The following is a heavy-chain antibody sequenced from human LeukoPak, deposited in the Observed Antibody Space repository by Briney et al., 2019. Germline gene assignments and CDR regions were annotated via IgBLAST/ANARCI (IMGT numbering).Heavy chain of an antibody. CDR1: GITFNTYG. CDR3: AKSGYNYDSDAYAFIDY. D-gene: IGHD3-22*01. V-gene: IGHV3-23*01. J-gene: IGHJ4*02. Sequence: GGSLTLSCVASGITFNTYGMSWVRQTPGKGLEWVSGVSGSGSETYYADSVKCRFTISRDNSKNTEYLQMSSLRAEDTAVYYCAKSGYNYDSDAYAFIDYWGQGTLVTVSS. CDR2: VSGSGSET.